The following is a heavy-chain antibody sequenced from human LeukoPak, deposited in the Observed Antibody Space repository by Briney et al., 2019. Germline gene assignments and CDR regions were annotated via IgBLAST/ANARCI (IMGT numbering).Heavy chain of an antibody. V-gene: IGHV4-34*01. D-gene: IGHD4-11*01. Sequence: SETLSLTCAVYGGSFSGYYWSWIRQPPGKGLERIGEINHSGSTNYNPSLKSRVTISVDTSKNQFSLKLSSVTAADTAVYYCARDLSDDYRRFDPWGQGTLVTVSS. CDR3: ARDLSDDYRRFDP. J-gene: IGHJ5*02. CDR2: INHSGST. CDR1: GGSFSGYY.